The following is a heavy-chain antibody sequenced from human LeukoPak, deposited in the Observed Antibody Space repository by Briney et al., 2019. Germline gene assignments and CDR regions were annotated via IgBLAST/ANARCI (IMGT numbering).Heavy chain of an antibody. D-gene: IGHD3-3*01. CDR3: VTAGIRVVGYLHY. Sequence: GGSLRLSCAASGVTFNRYAMSWVRQAPGKGLEWVSAIRGSGGGTYYADSVKGRLTISRDNSKNTLYLQMNSLRDEDTALYYCVTAGIRVVGYLHYLGQGNLVTVSS. J-gene: IGHJ4*02. V-gene: IGHV3-23*01. CDR1: GVTFNRYA. CDR2: IRGSGGGT.